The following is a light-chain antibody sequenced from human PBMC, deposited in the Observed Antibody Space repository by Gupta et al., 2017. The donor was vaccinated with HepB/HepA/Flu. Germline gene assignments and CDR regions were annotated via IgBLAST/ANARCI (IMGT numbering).Light chain of an antibody. Sequence: QSALTQPRSVSGSPGQSVTISCTGTSSDVGGYKYVSWYQQHPGKAPKLMIYDVSKRPSGVPDRFSGSKSGNTASLTISGLQAEDEADYYCCSDAGSYTYVFGTGTKVTVL. J-gene: IGLJ1*01. CDR3: CSDAGSYTYV. CDR2: DVS. CDR1: SSDVGGYKY. V-gene: IGLV2-11*01.